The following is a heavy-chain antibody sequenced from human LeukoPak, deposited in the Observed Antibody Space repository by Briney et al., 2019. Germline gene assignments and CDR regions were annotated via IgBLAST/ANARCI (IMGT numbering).Heavy chain of an antibody. CDR3: ARDAPQYGGSFDY. CDR2: INPSGGST. D-gene: IGHD4-23*01. J-gene: IGHJ4*02. V-gene: IGHV1-46*01. CDR1: GGTFSSYA. Sequence: ASVKVSCKASGGTFSSYAISWVRQAPGQGLEWMGIINPSGGSTSYAQKFQGRVTMTRDTSTSTVYMELSSLRSEDTAVYYCARDAPQYGGSFDYWGQGTLVTVSS.